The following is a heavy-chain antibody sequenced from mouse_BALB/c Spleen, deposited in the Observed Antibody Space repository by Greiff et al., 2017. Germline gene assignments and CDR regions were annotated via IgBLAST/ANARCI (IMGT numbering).Heavy chain of an antibody. CDR1: GFTFSSYA. CDR3: ARGRGRPAMDY. D-gene: IGHD3-3*01. Sequence: DVKLVESGGGLVKPGGSLKLSCAASGFTFSSYAMSWVRQTPEKRLEWVASISSGGSTYYPDSVKGRFTISRDNARNILYLQMSSLRSEDTAMYYCARGRGRPAMDYWGQGTSVTVSS. J-gene: IGHJ4*01. CDR2: ISSGGST. V-gene: IGHV5-6-5*01.